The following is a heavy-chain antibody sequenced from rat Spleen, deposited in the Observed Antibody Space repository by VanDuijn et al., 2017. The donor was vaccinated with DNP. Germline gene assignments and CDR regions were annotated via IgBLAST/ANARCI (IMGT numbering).Heavy chain of an antibody. J-gene: IGHJ1*01. CDR1: GFTFSDYN. Sequence: EVQLVESGGGLVQPGRSLKLSCAASGFTFSDYNMAWVRQAPKKGLEWVATINTGGTNTYYRESVKGRFTVSRDNGKSTLYLQMDSLRSDDTATYYCARHYGGYSYYWYFDFWGPGTMVTVSS. CDR3: ARHYGGYSYYWYFDF. V-gene: IGHV5-7*01. CDR2: INTGGTNT. D-gene: IGHD1-11*01.